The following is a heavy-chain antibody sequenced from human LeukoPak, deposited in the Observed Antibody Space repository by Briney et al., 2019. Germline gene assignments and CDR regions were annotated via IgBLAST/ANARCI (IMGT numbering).Heavy chain of an antibody. CDR1: GFTFSAYS. CDR2: ISYDGNNK. J-gene: IGHJ6*04. V-gene: IGHV3-30*04. Sequence: GGSLRLSCAASGFTFSAYSMHWVRQAPGKGLEWVAVISYDGNNKYYADSVKGQFTISRDNSKNSLYLQMNSLRAEDTAVYYCAELGITMIGGVWGKGTTVTISS. D-gene: IGHD3-10*02. CDR3: AELGITMIGGV.